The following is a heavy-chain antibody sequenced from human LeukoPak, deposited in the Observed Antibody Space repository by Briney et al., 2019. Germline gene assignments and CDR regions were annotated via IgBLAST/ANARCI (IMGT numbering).Heavy chain of an antibody. Sequence: GASVKVSCKASGYAFTAYYIHWVRQAPGQGLEWMGIINPSGGSTSYAQKFQGRVTMTRDTSTSTVYMELSSLRSEDTAVYYCARDLERPRHGAAHYYMDVWGKGTTVTVSS. CDR3: ARDLERPRHGAAHYYMDV. CDR2: INPSGGST. J-gene: IGHJ6*03. D-gene: IGHD6-6*01. V-gene: IGHV1-46*01. CDR1: GYAFTAYY.